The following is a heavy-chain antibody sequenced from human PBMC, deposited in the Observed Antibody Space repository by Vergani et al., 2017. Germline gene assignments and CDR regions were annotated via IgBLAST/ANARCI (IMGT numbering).Heavy chain of an antibody. J-gene: IGHJ4*02. D-gene: IGHD3-10*01. Sequence: QVQLVESGGGVVQPGGSLRLSCAASGFTFNSYGMHWVRQAPGKGLEWVASIRSDESRRYYGDSMEGPFTISRDNSKNTLYLQMKSLRPEDTAVYYCASGVVRGEGVFDYWGQGTLVTVSS. CDR1: GFTFNSYG. V-gene: IGHV3-30*02. CDR3: ASGVVRGEGVFDY. CDR2: IRSDESRR.